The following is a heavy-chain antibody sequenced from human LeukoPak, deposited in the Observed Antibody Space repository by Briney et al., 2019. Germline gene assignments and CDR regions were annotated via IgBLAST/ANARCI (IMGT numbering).Heavy chain of an antibody. Sequence: HPGGSLRLSCAASGFTFSSYDMHWVRQATGKGLEWVSATGTAGDTYYPGSVKGRFTISRENAKNSLYLQMNSLRAGDTAVYYCARGITMVRGVIIQDNWFDPWGQGTLVTVSS. CDR3: ARGITMVRGVIIQDNWFDP. CDR2: TGTAGDT. J-gene: IGHJ5*02. V-gene: IGHV3-13*01. CDR1: GFTFSSYD. D-gene: IGHD3-10*01.